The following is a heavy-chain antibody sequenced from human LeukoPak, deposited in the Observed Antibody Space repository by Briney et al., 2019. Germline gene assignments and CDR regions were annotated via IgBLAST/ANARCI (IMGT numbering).Heavy chain of an antibody. Sequence: SETLSLTCTVSGYSISSGYYWGWIRQPPGKGLEWIGSIYHSGSTYYNPSLKSRVTISVDTSKNQFSLKLSSVTAADTAVYYCARDAYCSSTSCYIGTTYYYYYMDVWGKGTTVTVSS. V-gene: IGHV4-38-2*02. CDR1: GYSISSGYY. CDR3: ARDAYCSSTSCYIGTTYYYYYMDV. CDR2: IYHSGST. D-gene: IGHD2-2*02. J-gene: IGHJ6*03.